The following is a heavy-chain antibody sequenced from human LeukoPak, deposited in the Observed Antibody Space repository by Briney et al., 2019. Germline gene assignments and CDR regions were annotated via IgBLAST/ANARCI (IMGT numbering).Heavy chain of an antibody. D-gene: IGHD3-22*01. Sequence: ASVKVSCKASGYTFTSYYMHWVRQAPGQGLEWMGIINPSGGSTSYAQKFQGRVTMTRDTSTSTVYMELSSLRSEDTAVYYCAREGHKDSSVFYSCCPPGGQEPLVPV. CDR1: GYTFTSYY. CDR2: INPSGGST. V-gene: IGHV1-46*01. J-gene: IGHJ4*02. CDR3: AREGHKDSSVFYSCCPP.